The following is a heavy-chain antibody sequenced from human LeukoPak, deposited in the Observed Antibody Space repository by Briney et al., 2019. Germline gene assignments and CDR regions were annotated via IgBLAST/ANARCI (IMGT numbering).Heavy chain of an antibody. J-gene: IGHJ3*02. CDR2: ISSSSSYI. Sequence: GGSLRLSCAASGFTFSSYSMNWVRQAPGKGLEWVSSISSSSSYIYYADSVKGRFTISRDNAKNSLYLQMNSLRAEDTAVYYCARHNSGSYSSSWYDAFDIWGQGTMVTVSS. CDR3: ARHNSGSYSSSWYDAFDI. V-gene: IGHV3-21*03. CDR1: GFTFSSYS. D-gene: IGHD6-13*01.